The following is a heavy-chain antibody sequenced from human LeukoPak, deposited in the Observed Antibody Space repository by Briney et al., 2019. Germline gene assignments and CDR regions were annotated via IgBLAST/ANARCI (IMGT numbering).Heavy chain of an antibody. CDR3: ARRAGYTGSWYEY. CDR2: IYYSGST. CDR1: SGSVNSGSYY. D-gene: IGHD6-13*01. Sequence: PETLSLTCTVSSGSVNSGSYYWNWIRQPPGKELEWIGYIYYSGSTNYNPSLKSRVTISVDTAKNQLSLKLSSVTAADTAVYYCARRAGYTGSWYEYWGQGTLVTVSS. V-gene: IGHV4-61*01. J-gene: IGHJ4*02.